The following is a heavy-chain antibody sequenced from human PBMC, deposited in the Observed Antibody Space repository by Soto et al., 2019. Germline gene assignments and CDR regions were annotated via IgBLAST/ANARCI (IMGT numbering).Heavy chain of an antibody. V-gene: IGHV3-33*01. CDR1: GFTFSSYG. CDR2: IWYDGSNK. Sequence: GGSLRLSCAASGFTFSSYGMHWVRQAPGKGLEWVAVIWYDGSNKYYADSVKGRFTISRDNSKNTLYLQMNSLRAEDTAVYYCARVGCSGGSCYYYYYYGMDVWGQGTTVTVSS. CDR3: ARVGCSGGSCYYYYYYGMDV. D-gene: IGHD2-15*01. J-gene: IGHJ6*02.